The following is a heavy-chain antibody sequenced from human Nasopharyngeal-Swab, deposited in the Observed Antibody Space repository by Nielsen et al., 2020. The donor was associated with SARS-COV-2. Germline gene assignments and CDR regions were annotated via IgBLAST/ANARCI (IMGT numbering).Heavy chain of an antibody. Sequence: WIRQPPGKGLEWIGYISHSGTTYYNPSLKSRFLISLDRSENQFSLKLNSVTAADTAVYYCARDRGYGFGHTGWFDSWGQGTLVTVSS. D-gene: IGHD5-18*01. CDR3: ARDRGYGFGHTGWFDS. J-gene: IGHJ5*01. CDR2: ISHSGTT. V-gene: IGHV4-30-2*01.